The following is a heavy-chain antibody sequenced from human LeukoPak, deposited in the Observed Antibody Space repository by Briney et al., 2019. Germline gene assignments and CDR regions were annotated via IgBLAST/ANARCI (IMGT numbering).Heavy chain of an antibody. CDR1: GFTFSSYA. J-gene: IGHJ2*01. V-gene: IGHV3-23*01. CDR3: AKEVGHGYYDSSELRYWYFDL. CDR2: ISGSGGST. Sequence: PGGSLRLSCAASGFTFSSYAMSWVRQAPGKGLEWVSAISGSGGSTYYADSVKGRFTISRDNSKNTLYLQMNSLRAEDTAVYYCAKEVGHGYYDSSELRYWYFDLWGRGTLVTVSS. D-gene: IGHD3-22*01.